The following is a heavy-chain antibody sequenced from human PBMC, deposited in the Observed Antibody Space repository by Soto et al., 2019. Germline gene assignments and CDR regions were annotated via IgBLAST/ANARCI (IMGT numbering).Heavy chain of an antibody. J-gene: IGHJ5*01. CDR3: ARGRYCLTGRCFPNWFDS. Sequence: SETLSLTCSVSGDTISNLDYFWAWIRQPPGQALEYIGYIYKSATTYYNPSFESRVAISVDTSKSQFSLNVTSVTAADTAVYFCARGRYCLTGRCFPNWFDSWGQGALVTVSS. D-gene: IGHD7-27*01. CDR2: IYKSATT. CDR1: GDTISNLDYF. V-gene: IGHV4-30-4*01.